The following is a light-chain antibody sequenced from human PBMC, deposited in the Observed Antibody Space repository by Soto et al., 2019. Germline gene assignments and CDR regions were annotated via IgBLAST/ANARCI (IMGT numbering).Light chain of an antibody. V-gene: IGKV3-15*01. CDR2: DAS. J-gene: IGKJ2*01. CDR1: QSVSTN. Sequence: EIVLTQSPGTLSLSPGERANLSCRASQSVSTNLAWFQQKPGQAPRLLIYDASTRATGIPARFSGSGSGTEFTLTISSLQSEDLAVYYCQQSNNWPYTFGQGTKLEV. CDR3: QQSNNWPYT.